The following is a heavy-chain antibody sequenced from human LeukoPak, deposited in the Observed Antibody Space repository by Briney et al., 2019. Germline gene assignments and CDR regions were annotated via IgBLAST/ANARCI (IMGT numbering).Heavy chain of an antibody. Sequence: GGSLRLSCAASDFTFRTYAMSWVRQAPGKGLEWVSRISPDGSRTTYADSVKGRFTISRDNAKNTVYLQMNSLRAEDTAVYYCARVALGSYNWFDPWGQGTLVTVSS. J-gene: IGHJ5*02. CDR3: ARVALGSYNWFDP. CDR2: ISPDGSRT. CDR1: DFTFRTYA. D-gene: IGHD3-10*01. V-gene: IGHV3-74*01.